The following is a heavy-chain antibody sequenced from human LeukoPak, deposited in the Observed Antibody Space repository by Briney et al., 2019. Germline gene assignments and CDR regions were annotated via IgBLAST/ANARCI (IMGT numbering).Heavy chain of an antibody. Sequence: SETLSLTCAVYGGSFSVYYWSWIRQPPGKGLEWIGEINHSGSTNYNPSLKSRVTISVDTSKNQFSLKLSSVTAADTAVYYCARISVEDDYVWGSYRFENYFDYWGQGTLVTVSS. D-gene: IGHD3-16*02. CDR2: INHSGST. J-gene: IGHJ4*02. CDR1: GGSFSVYY. V-gene: IGHV4-34*01. CDR3: ARISVEDDYVWGSYRFENYFDY.